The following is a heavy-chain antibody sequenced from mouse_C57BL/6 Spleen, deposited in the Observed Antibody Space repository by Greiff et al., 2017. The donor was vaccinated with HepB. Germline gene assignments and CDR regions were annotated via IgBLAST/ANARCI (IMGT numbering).Heavy chain of an antibody. CDR2: INPSNGGT. CDR1: GYTFTSYW. CDR3: ARFTTVVATKNDY. J-gene: IGHJ2*01. Sequence: QVQLQQPGTELVKPGASVKLSCKASGYTFTSYWMHWVKQRPGQGLEWIGNINPSNGGTNYNEKFKSKATLTVDKSSSTAYMQLSILTSEDSAVYYCARFTTVVATKNDYWGQGTTLTVSS. D-gene: IGHD1-1*01. V-gene: IGHV1-53*01.